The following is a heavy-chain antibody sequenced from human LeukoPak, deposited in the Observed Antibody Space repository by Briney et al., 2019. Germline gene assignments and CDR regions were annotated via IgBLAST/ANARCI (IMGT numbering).Heavy chain of an antibody. CDR1: GFTFSSYG. V-gene: IGHV3-30*18. J-gene: IGHJ6*02. D-gene: IGHD3-3*01. Sequence: QTSGSLTLSCAASGFTFSSYGMHWVRQAPGKGLEWVAVISYDGTNKYYADPVKVRFTISRDNSKNTLYLQMHSLRAEDTAVYYCAKGMEWRGGYYYYYGMDVWGQGTTVTVSS. CDR2: ISYDGTNK. CDR3: AKGMEWRGGYYYYYGMDV.